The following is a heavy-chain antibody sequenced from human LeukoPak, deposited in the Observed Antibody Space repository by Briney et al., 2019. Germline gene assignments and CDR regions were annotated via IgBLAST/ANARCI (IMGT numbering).Heavy chain of an antibody. D-gene: IGHD3-22*01. Sequence: SETLSLTCAVYGGSFSGYYWSWIRQPPGKGLEWIGEINHSGSTNYNPSLKSRVTISVDTSKNQSSLKLSSVTAADTAVYYCARNYYYDSSGYFDYWGQGTLVTVSS. CDR3: ARNYYYDSSGYFDY. CDR1: GGSFSGYY. V-gene: IGHV4-34*01. J-gene: IGHJ4*02. CDR2: INHSGST.